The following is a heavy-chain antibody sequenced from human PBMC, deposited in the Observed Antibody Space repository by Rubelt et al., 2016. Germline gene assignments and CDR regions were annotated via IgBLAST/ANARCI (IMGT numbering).Heavy chain of an antibody. V-gene: IGHV3-30*02. J-gene: IGHJ4*02. CDR1: GFSFSSHG. CDR3: ARDGYGNTRAVNTIDY. CDR2: ILYDGSDK. D-gene: IGHD2-2*03. Sequence: GGSLRLSCAASGFSFSSHGMNWVRQAPGRGLEWVAFILYDGSDKKYGDSVKGRFTISRDNYKNTLYLQMNSLRAGATAIYYCARDGYGNTRAVNTIDYWGQGTLVTVSS.